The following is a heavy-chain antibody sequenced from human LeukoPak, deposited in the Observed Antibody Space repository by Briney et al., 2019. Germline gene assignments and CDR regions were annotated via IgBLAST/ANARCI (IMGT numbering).Heavy chain of an antibody. CDR2: VNTNSGNT. J-gene: IGHJ4*02. CDR1: GYTFTGYY. CDR3: ARGLSRLRPHADY. V-gene: IGHV1-8*03. Sequence: GASVKVSCKASGYTFTGYYMHWVRQATRQGLEWMGWVNTNSGNTGYAQKFQGRVTITRNISISTAYMELSSLRSEDTAVYYCARGLSRLRPHADYWGQGTLVTVSS. D-gene: IGHD2/OR15-2a*01.